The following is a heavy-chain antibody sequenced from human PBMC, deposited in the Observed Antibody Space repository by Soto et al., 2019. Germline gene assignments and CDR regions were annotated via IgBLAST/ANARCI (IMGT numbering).Heavy chain of an antibody. D-gene: IGHD2-2*01. V-gene: IGHV3-23*01. Sequence: GGSLRLSCAASGFTFSSYAMSWVRQAPGKGLEWVSAISGSGGSTYYADSVKGRFTISRDNSKNTLYLQMNSLRAEDTAVYYCAKTVPGGEYQLLRPIDYWGQGTLVTVSS. CDR3: AKTVPGGEYQLLRPIDY. CDR2: ISGSGGST. J-gene: IGHJ4*02. CDR1: GFTFSSYA.